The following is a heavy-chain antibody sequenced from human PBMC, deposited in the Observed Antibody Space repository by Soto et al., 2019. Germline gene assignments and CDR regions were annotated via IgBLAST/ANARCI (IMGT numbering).Heavy chain of an antibody. V-gene: IGHV3-74*01. Sequence: EVQLVESGGGLVQPGGSLRLSCAASGFTFRTYWMHWVRQAPGKGLVWVSRINSDGGSTSYADSVKGRFTISRDNANNTLYLQMNSLRVEDTAVYYCARSPYGGNFFDPWGQGTLVTISS. J-gene: IGHJ5*02. CDR1: GFTFRTYW. CDR3: ARSPYGGNFFDP. CDR2: INSDGGST. D-gene: IGHD4-17*01.